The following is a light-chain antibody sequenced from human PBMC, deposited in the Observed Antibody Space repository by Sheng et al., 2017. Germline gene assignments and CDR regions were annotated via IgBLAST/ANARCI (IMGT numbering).Light chain of an antibody. Sequence: DIVLTQSPATLSLSPGDRATLSCRASQSVSSSYLAWYQQRPGQAPRLLIYGASSRATGIPDRFSGSASGTDFTLTISRLEPEDFAVYYCQQYGSSPLTFGGGTTVEIK. CDR1: QSVSSSY. V-gene: IGKV3-20*01. CDR3: QQYGSSPLT. J-gene: IGKJ4*01. CDR2: GAS.